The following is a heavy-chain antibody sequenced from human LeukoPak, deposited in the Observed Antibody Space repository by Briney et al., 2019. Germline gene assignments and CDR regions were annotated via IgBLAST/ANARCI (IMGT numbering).Heavy chain of an antibody. CDR3: ARGGYSGYDLDY. V-gene: IGHV3-9*03. J-gene: IGHJ4*02. CDR1: GFTFDDYA. CDR2: INWNSGNI. Sequence: GGSLRLSCAASGFTFDDYAMHWVRQAPGKGLEWVSAINWNSGNIGYADSVKGRFTISRDNAKNSLYLQMNSLRAEDMAVYYCARGGYSGYDLDYWGQGTLVTVSS. D-gene: IGHD5-12*01.